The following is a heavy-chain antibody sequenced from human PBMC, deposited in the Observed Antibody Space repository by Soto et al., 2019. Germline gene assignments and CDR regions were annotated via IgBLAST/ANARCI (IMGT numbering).Heavy chain of an antibody. CDR2: INSDGSST. V-gene: IGHV3-74*01. CDR3: ARDQQQLVYGMDV. J-gene: IGHJ6*02. CDR1: GFTFSSYW. D-gene: IGHD6-13*01. Sequence: VQLVESGGGLVQPGGSLRLSCAASGFTFSSYWMHWVRQAPGKGLVWVSRINSDGSSTSYADSVKGRLTISRDNAKNTLYLPMNSLRAEDTAVYYCARDQQQLVYGMDVWGQGTTVTVSS.